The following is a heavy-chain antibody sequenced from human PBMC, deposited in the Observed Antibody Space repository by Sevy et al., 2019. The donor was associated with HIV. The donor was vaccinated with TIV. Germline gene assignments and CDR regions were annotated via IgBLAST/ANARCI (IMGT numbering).Heavy chain of an antibody. J-gene: IGHJ5*02. CDR3: ARHPYGHYTNYFDP. D-gene: IGHD4-17*01. CDR2: ISYSGST. CDR1: GGSISSSGYY. Sequence: TETLSLTCTVSGGSISSSGYYWGWIRQPPGKGLAWIGSISYSGSTYYSPSLKSRVTISVDTSKNQFSLNLSSVTAAHTAVFYCARHPYGHYTNYFDPWGQGTQVRVSS. V-gene: IGHV4-39*01.